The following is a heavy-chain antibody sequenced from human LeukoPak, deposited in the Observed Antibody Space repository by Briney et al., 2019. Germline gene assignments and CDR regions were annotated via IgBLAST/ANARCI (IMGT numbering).Heavy chain of an antibody. V-gene: IGHV3-7*01. Sequence: GGSLRLSCAASGFTFSSYWMSWVRQAPGKGLEWVANIKQDGSGKYYVDSVKGRFTISRDNAKNSLYLQMNSLRAEDTAVYYCARVVEVPAAQYYYYYYYMDVWGKGTTVTVSS. D-gene: IGHD2-2*01. CDR3: ARVVEVPAAQYYYYYYYMDV. CDR2: IKQDGSGK. J-gene: IGHJ6*03. CDR1: GFTFSSYW.